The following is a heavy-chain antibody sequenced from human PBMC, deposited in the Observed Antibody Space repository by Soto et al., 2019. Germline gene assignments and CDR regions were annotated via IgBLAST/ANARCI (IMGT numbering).Heavy chain of an antibody. CDR2: INPSGGST. D-gene: IGHD6-13*01. V-gene: IGHV1-46*01. CDR1: GYTFTSYY. CDR3: ARSAAAGTVIGDETGDY. J-gene: IGHJ4*02. Sequence: ASVKVSCKASGYTFTSYYMHWVRQAPGQGLEWMGIINPSGGSTSYAQKFQGRVTMTRDTSTSTVYMELSSLRSEDTAVYYCARSAAAGTVIGDETGDYWGQGTLVTVSS.